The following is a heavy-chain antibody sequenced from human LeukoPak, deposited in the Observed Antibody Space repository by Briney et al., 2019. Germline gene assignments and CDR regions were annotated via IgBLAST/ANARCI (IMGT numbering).Heavy chain of an antibody. D-gene: IGHD5-18*01. CDR1: GFTFSSYW. J-gene: IGHJ4*02. Sequence: PGGSLRLSCAASGFTFSSYWMSWVRQAPGKELEWVANIKQDGSEKYYVDSVKGRFTISRDNAKNSLYLQMNSLRDDDTAVYYCGKTTVGYSSGQKPAWPVDFWGQGTLVTVSS. CDR2: IKQDGSEK. V-gene: IGHV3-7*03. CDR3: GKTTVGYSSGQKPAWPVDF.